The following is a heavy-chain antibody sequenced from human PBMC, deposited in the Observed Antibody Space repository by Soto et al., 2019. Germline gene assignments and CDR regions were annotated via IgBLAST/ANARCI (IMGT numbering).Heavy chain of an antibody. CDR3: ARGRRDYYGSGTPYNWFDP. CDR2: INHSGST. CDR1: GGSFSGYY. J-gene: IGHJ5*02. D-gene: IGHD3-10*01. V-gene: IGHV4-34*01. Sequence: PSETLSLTCAVYGGSFSGYYWSWIRQPPGKGLEWIGEINHSGSTNYNPSLKSRVTISVDTSKNQFSLKLSSVTAADTAVYYCARGRRDYYGSGTPYNWFDPWGQGTLVT.